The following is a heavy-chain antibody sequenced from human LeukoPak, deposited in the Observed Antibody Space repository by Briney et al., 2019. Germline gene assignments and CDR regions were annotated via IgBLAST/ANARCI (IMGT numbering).Heavy chain of an antibody. CDR1: GVSLSRSRYF. J-gene: IGHJ3*02. V-gene: IGHV4-39*01. CDR2: VYYSGSP. D-gene: IGHD6-13*01. CDR3: ATSSSVSWSENAFDI. Sequence: SETLSLACTVSGVSLSRSRYFWGWIRQPPGRGLEWIASVYYSGSPYFNPSLKSRVTISADTSKNQLSLKLNSVNAADTAVYYCATSSSVSWSENAFDIWGQGTMVTVSS.